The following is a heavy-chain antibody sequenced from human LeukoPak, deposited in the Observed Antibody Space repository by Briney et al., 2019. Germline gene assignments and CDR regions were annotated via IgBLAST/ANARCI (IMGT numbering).Heavy chain of an antibody. CDR3: AREHDYYDSPGGMDV. CDR2: IYYSGST. CDR1: GGSISSGGYY. V-gene: IGHV4-31*03. Sequence: SETLSLTCTVSGGSISSGGYYWSWIRQHPGKGLEWIGYIYYSGSTYYNPSLKSRVTIPVDTSKNQFSLKLSSVTAADTAVYYCAREHDYYDSPGGMDVWGQGTTVTVSS. D-gene: IGHD3-22*01. J-gene: IGHJ6*02.